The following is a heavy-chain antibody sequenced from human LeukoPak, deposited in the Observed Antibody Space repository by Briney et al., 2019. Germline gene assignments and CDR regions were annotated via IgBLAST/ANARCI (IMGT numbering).Heavy chain of an antibody. D-gene: IGHD3-16*01. CDR3: AKDCYDRRDTWGNLDY. Sequence: GGSLRLSCAASGFTFSSFGMHWVRQAPGKGLEWVAYLHHDENNKYYADSVKGRFTVSRDKSKNTVYLQMSSLRAEDTAVYYCAKDCYDRRDTWGNLDYWGQGTLVTVSS. CDR1: GFTFSSFG. J-gene: IGHJ4*02. CDR2: LHHDENNK. V-gene: IGHV3-30*02.